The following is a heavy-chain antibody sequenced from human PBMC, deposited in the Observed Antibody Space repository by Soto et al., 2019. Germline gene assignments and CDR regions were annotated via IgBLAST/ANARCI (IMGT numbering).Heavy chain of an antibody. J-gene: IGHJ6*02. V-gene: IGHV4-4*02. CDR2: IYHSGST. CDR3: ARTDSSGWYGDYYYGMDV. D-gene: IGHD6-19*01. CDR1: GGSISSSNW. Sequence: PLETLSLTCAVSGGSISSSNWWSGVRQPPGKGLEWIGEIYHSGSTNYNPSLKSRVTISVDKSKNQFSLKLSSVTAADTAVYYCARTDSSGWYGDYYYGMDVWGQGTTVTVSS.